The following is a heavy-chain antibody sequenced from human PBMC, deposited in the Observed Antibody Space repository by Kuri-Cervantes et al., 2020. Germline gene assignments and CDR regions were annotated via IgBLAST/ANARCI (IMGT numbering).Heavy chain of an antibody. CDR1: GGSISSSS. CDR2: ISYDGSNK. CDR3: ARDRGSSGYYPPWYFDL. V-gene: IGHV3-30-3*01. D-gene: IGHD3-22*01. Sequence: LSLTCTVSGGSISSSSYYWGWIRQPPGKGLEWVAVISYDGSNKYYADSVKGRFTISRDNAKNSLYLQMNSLGDEDTAVYYCARDRGSSGYYPPWYFDLWGRGTLVTVSS. J-gene: IGHJ2*01.